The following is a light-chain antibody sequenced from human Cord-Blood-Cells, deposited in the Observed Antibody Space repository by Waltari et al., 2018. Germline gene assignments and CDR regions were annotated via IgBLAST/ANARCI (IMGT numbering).Light chain of an antibody. CDR2: DTS. Sequence: QAVVTQEPSLTVSPGGTVTLTCGHSTGAGTSGHYPYWFQQKPGQAPQTLNYDTSNKHPLTPARFSGYLLGGKAALTLSGAQPEDEAEYYCLLSYRGAWVFGGGTKLTVL. CDR1: TGAGTSGHY. CDR3: LLSYRGAWV. V-gene: IGLV7-46*01. J-gene: IGLJ3*02.